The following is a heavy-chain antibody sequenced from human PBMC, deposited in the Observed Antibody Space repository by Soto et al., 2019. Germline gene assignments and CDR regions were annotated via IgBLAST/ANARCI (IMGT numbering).Heavy chain of an antibody. CDR3: AHSIARISMLDRYANWFDP. CDR1: GFSLSTSGVG. CDR2: IYWDDDK. J-gene: IGHJ5*02. V-gene: IGHV2-5*02. D-gene: IGHD2-8*01. Sequence: KESGPTLVKPTQTLTLTCTFSGFSLSTSGVGVGWIRQPPGKALEWLALIYWDDDKRYSPSLKSRLTITKDTSKNQVVLTMTNMDPVDTATYYCAHSIARISMLDRYANWFDPWGQGTLVTVSS.